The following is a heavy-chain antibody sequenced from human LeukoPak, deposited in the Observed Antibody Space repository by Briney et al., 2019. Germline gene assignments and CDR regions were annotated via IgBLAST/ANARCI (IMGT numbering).Heavy chain of an antibody. CDR3: ARHQLLGPCFKGVCSDAFDI. CDR1: GYRFTSYW. CDR2: IDPSDSYT. Sequence: GESLTISCKGSGYRFTSYWISWVRQMPGKGLEWMGRIDPSDSYTNYSPSFQGHLTISADKSTSTAYLQWSSLKASDTAMYYCARHQLLGPCFKGVCSDAFDIWGQGTMVTVSS. J-gene: IGHJ3*02. V-gene: IGHV5-10-1*01. D-gene: IGHD2-8*01.